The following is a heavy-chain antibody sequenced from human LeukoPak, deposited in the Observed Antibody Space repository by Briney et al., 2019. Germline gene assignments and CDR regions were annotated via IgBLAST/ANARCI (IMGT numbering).Heavy chain of an antibody. V-gene: IGHV3-23*01. D-gene: IGHD1-14*01. CDR1: GFTFSSYA. CDR3: AKDRLTGYYYYMDV. CDR2: IGGTGVRT. J-gene: IGHJ6*03. Sequence: GGSLRLSCASSGFTFSSYAMSWVRQAPGKGLEWVSTIGGTGVRTYYADSVKGRFTISRDNSKNTLYLQMSSLRAEDTAVYYCAKDRLTGYYYYMDVWGKGTTVTVSS.